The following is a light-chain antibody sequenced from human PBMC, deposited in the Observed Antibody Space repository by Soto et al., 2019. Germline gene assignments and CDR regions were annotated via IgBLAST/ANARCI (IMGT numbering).Light chain of an antibody. CDR3: EQYGGSPLYT. V-gene: IGKV3-20*01. CDR1: QSVSSNY. Sequence: EVVLTQSPDTLSLSPGERATLSCRPSQSVSSNYLAWYQQRPGQAPRLLISGASSRASGIPGRFIGSGSGIVFALTITRLESEDFAVYYCEQYGGSPLYTFGQGTKVE. J-gene: IGKJ2*01. CDR2: GAS.